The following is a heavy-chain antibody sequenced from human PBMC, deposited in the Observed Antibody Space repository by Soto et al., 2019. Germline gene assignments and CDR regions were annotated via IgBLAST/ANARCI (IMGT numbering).Heavy chain of an antibody. CDR1: GXTFDDYA. Sequence: LRLSCAASGXTFDDYAMHWVRQAPGKGLEWVSLISWDGGSTYYADSVKGRFTISRDNSKNSLYLQMNSLRAEDTALYYCVGYYYDSSGYYNDYWGQGTLVTVSS. CDR2: ISWDGGST. D-gene: IGHD3-22*01. CDR3: VGYYYDSSGYYNDY. V-gene: IGHV3-43D*04. J-gene: IGHJ4*02.